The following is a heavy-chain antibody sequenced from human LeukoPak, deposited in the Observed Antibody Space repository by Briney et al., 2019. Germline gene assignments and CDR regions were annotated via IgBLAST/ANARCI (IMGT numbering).Heavy chain of an antibody. D-gene: IGHD3-16*01. CDR2: INPSGGST. CDR3: ARTSDYVNSFDY. Sequence: ASVKVSCKASGYTFTSYYMHWVRQAPGQGLDWMGIINPSGGSTSYAQKFQGRVTMTRDTSTSTVYMEMSSLRSEDTAVYYCARTSDYVNSFDYWGQGTLVTASS. J-gene: IGHJ4*02. V-gene: IGHV1-46*01. CDR1: GYTFTSYY.